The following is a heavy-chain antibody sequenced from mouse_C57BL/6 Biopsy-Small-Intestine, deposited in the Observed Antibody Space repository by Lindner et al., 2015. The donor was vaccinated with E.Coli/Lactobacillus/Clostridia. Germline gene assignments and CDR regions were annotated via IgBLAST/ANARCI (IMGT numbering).Heavy chain of an antibody. Sequence: VQLQESGPELVKPGASMKMSCKASGYTFTDYNMHWVKQSHGKSLEWIGYINPNNGGTSYNQKFKGKATLTVNKSSSTAYMELRSLTSEDSAVYYCARPYYSGYWYFDVWGTGTTVTVSS. V-gene: IGHV1-22*01. D-gene: IGHD2-12*01. J-gene: IGHJ1*03. CDR3: ARPYYSGYWYFDV. CDR1: GYTFTDYN. CDR2: INPNNGGT.